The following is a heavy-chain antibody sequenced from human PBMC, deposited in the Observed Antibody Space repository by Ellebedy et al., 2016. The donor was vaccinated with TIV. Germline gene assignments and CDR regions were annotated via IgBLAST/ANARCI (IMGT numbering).Heavy chain of an antibody. CDR3: ARAGPFGPWLRLYYYYYLEV. CDR1: GGSLNNYY. Sequence: MPSETLSLTCDVVGGSLNNYYWSWIRQAPGKGLEWIGEVNLRGYSKYEPSLESRVTISVDTSNNRFSLKLTPVTAADTAVYFCARAGPFGPWLRLYYYYYLEVWGQGTTVTVSS. J-gene: IGHJ6*03. CDR2: VNLRGYS. D-gene: IGHD3-9*01. V-gene: IGHV4-34*01.